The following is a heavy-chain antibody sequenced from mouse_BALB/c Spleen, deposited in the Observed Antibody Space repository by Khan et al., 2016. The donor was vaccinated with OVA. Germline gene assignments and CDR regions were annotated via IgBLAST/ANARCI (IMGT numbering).Heavy chain of an antibody. Sequence: VQLKQSGAELARPGASVKMSCKTSGYTFTTYTLHWVKQRPGRSLEWIGYINPSNDYTNYNQKFKDKSTLTADKSSSTAYMQLSSLTSEDSAVYYCARSGEVGLRGGFAYWGQGTLVTVSA. D-gene: IGHD2-2*01. CDR1: GYTFTTYT. CDR2: INPSNDYT. CDR3: ARSGEVGLRGGFAY. J-gene: IGHJ3*01. V-gene: IGHV1-4*01.